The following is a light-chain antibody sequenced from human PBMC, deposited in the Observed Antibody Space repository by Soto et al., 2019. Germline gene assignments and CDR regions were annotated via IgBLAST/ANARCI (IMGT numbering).Light chain of an antibody. V-gene: IGLV2-8*01. J-gene: IGLJ3*02. CDR2: QVT. Sequence: QSALTQPPSASGSPGQSVTISCTGTSSDVGAYDFVSWFQQHTGKAPKLIIYQVTKRPSGVPYRFSGSKSGNTAALTVSGLQDEDEADYDCSSYVVSYNWVFGGGTKVTVL. CDR1: SSDVGAYDF. CDR3: SSYVVSYNWV.